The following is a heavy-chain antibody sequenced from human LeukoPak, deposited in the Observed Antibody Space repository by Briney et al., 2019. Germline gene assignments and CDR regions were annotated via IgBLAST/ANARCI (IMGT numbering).Heavy chain of an antibody. D-gene: IGHD3-10*01. Sequence: GGSLRLSCAASGFTFSSYSMNWVRQAPGKGLEWVSSISSSSSYIYYADSVKGRFTISRDNAKNSLYLQMNSLRAEDTAVYYCARVSPSYYYGSGSYYSGLDAFDIWGQGTMVTVSS. V-gene: IGHV3-21*04. J-gene: IGHJ3*02. CDR1: GFTFSSYS. CDR3: ARVSPSYYYGSGSYYSGLDAFDI. CDR2: ISSSSSYI.